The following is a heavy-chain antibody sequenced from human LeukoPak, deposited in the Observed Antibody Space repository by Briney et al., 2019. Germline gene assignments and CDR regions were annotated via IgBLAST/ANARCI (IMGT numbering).Heavy chain of an antibody. CDR3: ARMSIAAASPFDP. V-gene: IGHV5-51*01. CDR2: IYPGDSDT. D-gene: IGHD6-13*01. J-gene: IGHJ5*02. Sequence: GESLKISCKGSGYSSTTYWIAWVRQMPGKGLEWMGIIYPGDSDTRYSPSFQGQVTISADKSISTAYLQWSSLKASDSAMYYCARMSIAAASPFDPWGQGTLVTVSS. CDR1: GYSSTTYW.